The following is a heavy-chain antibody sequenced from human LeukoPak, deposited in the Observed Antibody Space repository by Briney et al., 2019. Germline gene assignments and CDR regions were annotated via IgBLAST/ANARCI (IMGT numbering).Heavy chain of an antibody. CDR1: GLTFSNYA. V-gene: IGHV3-23*01. Sequence: PGGSLSLSCAASGLTFSNYAMSWFRQAPGKGLEWVSGITSGFTPHYADSVKGRFTISRDNSKNTFHLQMNSLRAEDTAVSYCAKDYSDPRVGDVFFEYWARGTLATLPS. CDR3: AKDYSDPRVGDVFFEY. D-gene: IGHD1-26*01. CDR2: ITSGFTP. J-gene: IGHJ4*02.